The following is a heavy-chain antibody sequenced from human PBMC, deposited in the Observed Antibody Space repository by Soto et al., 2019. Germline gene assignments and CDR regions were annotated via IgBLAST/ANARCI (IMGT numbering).Heavy chain of an antibody. CDR3: ARDQWLKVPAVVGDKFDS. J-gene: IGHJ5*01. D-gene: IGHD6-19*01. CDR1: GYDFIGHG. V-gene: IGHV1-18*04. CDR2: FNSYNGDT. Sequence: QVQLVQSGGEEKKPGASVKVSCKASGYDFIGHGLSWVRQARGPGLEWMGWFNSYNGDTKYARKYQDRITLTKDKSTRTGYMELTSMRSDDTAVYYCARDQWLKVPAVVGDKFDSWGQGTLVTFSS.